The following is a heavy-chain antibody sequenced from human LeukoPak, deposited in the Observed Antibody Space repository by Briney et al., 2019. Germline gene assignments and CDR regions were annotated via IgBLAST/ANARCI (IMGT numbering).Heavy chain of an antibody. CDR1: GFTFSSHG. Sequence: GRSLRLSCAASGFTFSSHGMHWVRQAPCKGLEWVAVIWYDASNKYYADSVKGRFTVSRDNSKNTLYLQMNSLRAEDTAMYYCARNLRKYGSNSEYFDYWGQGTVVTVSS. V-gene: IGHV3-33*01. J-gene: IGHJ4*02. D-gene: IGHD4-23*01. CDR2: IWYDASNK. CDR3: ARNLRKYGSNSEYFDY.